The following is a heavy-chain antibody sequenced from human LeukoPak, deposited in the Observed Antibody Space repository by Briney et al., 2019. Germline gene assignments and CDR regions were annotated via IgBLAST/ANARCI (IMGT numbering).Heavy chain of an antibody. CDR1: GFAFRDYG. Sequence: PGRSLTLSCAASGFAFRDYGMHWVRQTPGKELEWLAVISFDGSRTFYADSVKGRFTISRDNAKNTLYLQMNRLSGEDTAMYYCARRSSGSPPFYFDYWGQGTLVTVSS. CDR2: ISFDGSRT. V-gene: IGHV3-30*03. D-gene: IGHD1-26*01. CDR3: ARRSSGSPPFYFDY. J-gene: IGHJ4*02.